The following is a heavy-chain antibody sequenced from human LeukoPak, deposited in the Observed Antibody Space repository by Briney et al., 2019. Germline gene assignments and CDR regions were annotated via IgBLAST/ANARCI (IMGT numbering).Heavy chain of an antibody. J-gene: IGHJ6*03. CDR2: INHSGST. V-gene: IGHV4-34*01. Sequence: SETLSLTCAVYGGSFSGYYWGWIRQPPGKGLEWIGEINHSGSTNYNPSLKSRVTISVDTSKNQFSLKLSSVTAADTAVYYCARDRGITMVRGVKNYMDVWGKGTTVTVSS. CDR3: ARDRGITMVRGVKNYMDV. D-gene: IGHD3-10*01. CDR1: GGSFSGYY.